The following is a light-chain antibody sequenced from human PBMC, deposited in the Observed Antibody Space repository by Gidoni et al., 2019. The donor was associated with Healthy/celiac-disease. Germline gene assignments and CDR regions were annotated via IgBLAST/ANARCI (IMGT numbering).Light chain of an antibody. CDR1: SSNIVAGYD. CDR2: GNS. CDR3: QSYDSSLSGSV. Sequence: QSVLTQPHSVSGAPGQRVTISCTGSSSNIVAGYDLHWYQQLPGTAPKLLIYGNSNRPSGVPDRFSGSKSGTSASLAITGLQAEDEADYYCQSYDSSLSGSVFGGGTKLTVL. V-gene: IGLV1-40*01. J-gene: IGLJ2*01.